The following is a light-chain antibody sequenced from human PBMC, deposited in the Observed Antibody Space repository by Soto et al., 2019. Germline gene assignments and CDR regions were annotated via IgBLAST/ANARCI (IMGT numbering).Light chain of an antibody. CDR2: DAS. J-gene: IGKJ4*01. CDR1: QSISSY. V-gene: IGKV3-11*01. Sequence: EIVLTQSPATLSLSPGERTTLSCRASQSISSYLAWYQQKPGQAPRLLIYDASNRATGIPARFSGSGSGTDFTLTISSLEPEDFAVYYCQQRSKWPITFGGGTKV. CDR3: QQRSKWPIT.